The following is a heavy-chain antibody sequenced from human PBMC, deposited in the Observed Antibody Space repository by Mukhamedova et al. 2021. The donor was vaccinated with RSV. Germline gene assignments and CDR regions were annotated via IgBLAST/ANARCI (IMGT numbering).Heavy chain of an antibody. CDR2: I. J-gene: IGHJ4*02. CDR3: ARDLFYYDSRAVGY. Sequence: IYYADSVKGRFTISRDNAKNSLYLQMNSLRAEDTAVYYCARDLFYYDSRAVGYWGQGTLVTVSS. V-gene: IGHV3-11*01. D-gene: IGHD3-22*01.